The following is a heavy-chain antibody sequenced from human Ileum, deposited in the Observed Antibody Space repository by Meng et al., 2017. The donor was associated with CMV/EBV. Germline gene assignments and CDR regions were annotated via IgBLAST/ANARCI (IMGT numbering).Heavy chain of an antibody. CDR3: AKTVGFSTSAYEI. CDR1: GASISGRNW. J-gene: IGHJ6*02. D-gene: IGHD2-2*01. CDR2: ISDGAAT. V-gene: IGHV4-4*02. Sequence: SQTLSLTCGVSGASISGRNWWGWLRQSPGKGLEWIAEISDGAATNYKPSLMSRVTMTLDKSKNHFSLMLTSVTAADTAVYYCAKTVGFSTSAYEIWGQGTTVTVSS.